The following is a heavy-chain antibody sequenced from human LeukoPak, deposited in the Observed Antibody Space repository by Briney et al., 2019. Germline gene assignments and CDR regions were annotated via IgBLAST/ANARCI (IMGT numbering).Heavy chain of an antibody. V-gene: IGHV3-53*01. CDR2: IYSGGST. CDR1: GFTVSSNY. Sequence: GGSLRLSCVVSGFTVSSNYMSWVRQAPGKGLEWVSRIYSGGSTYYAESVRGRFTVSRDNSKNTLHLQMNSLGADDTAVYYCARGSSSGHLRVKLDYWGQGTLVTVSS. CDR3: ARGSSSGHLRVKLDY. J-gene: IGHJ4*02. D-gene: IGHD6-19*01.